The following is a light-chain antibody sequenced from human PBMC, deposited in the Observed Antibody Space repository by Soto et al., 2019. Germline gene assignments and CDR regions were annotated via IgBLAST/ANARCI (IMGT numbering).Light chain of an antibody. CDR2: DNN. CDR1: SSNIGNNY. V-gene: IGLV1-51*01. CDR3: GTWDSRLSGVV. J-gene: IGLJ2*01. Sequence: QSVLTQPPSVSAAPGQRVTISCSGSSSNIGNNYVSWYQQLPGTAPKLLIYDNNERPSGIPDRFSGSKSGTSATLGITGLQTGDEADYFCGTWDSRLSGVVFGGGTKVTVL.